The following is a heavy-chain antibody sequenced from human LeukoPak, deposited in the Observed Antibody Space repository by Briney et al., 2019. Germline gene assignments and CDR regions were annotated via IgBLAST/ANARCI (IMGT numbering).Heavy chain of an antibody. CDR3: ARVHPRKSYCSSTSCYTQNWFDH. CDR1: GGTFSSYA. V-gene: IGHV1-69*05. D-gene: IGHD2-2*02. J-gene: IGHJ5*02. Sequence: SVKVSCKASGGTFSSYAISWVRQAPGQGLEWMGGIIPIFGTANYAQKFQGRVTITTDESTSTAYMELSSLRSEDTAVYYCARVHPRKSYCSSTSCYTQNWFDHWGQGTLVTVSS. CDR2: IIPIFGTA.